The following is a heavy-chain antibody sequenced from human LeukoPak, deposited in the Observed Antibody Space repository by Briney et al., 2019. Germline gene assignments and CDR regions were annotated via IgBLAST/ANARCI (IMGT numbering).Heavy chain of an antibody. Sequence: GGSLRLSCAASGFTFSTYDMKWVRQAPGKGLEWISYISSSSSTIYYTDSVKGRFFISRDNSKNTLYLQMNSLRAEDTAVYYCAKEALPVTAYWGQGTLVTVSS. CDR2: ISSSSSTI. CDR1: GFTFSTYD. CDR3: AKEALPVTAY. J-gene: IGHJ4*02. V-gene: IGHV3-48*01. D-gene: IGHD2-21*02.